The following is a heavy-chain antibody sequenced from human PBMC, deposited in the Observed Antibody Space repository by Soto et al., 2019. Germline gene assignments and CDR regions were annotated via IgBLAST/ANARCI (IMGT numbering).Heavy chain of an antibody. Sequence: GGSLRLSCAASGFTFSSYAMHWVRQAPGKGLEWVAVISYDGSNKYYADSVKGRFTISRDNSRNTLYLQMNSLRAEDTAVYYCARAPTPAYSSRNPNWFDPWGQGTLVTVSS. J-gene: IGHJ5*02. CDR1: GFTFSSYA. V-gene: IGHV3-30-3*01. D-gene: IGHD4-4*01. CDR3: ARAPTPAYSSRNPNWFDP. CDR2: ISYDGSNK.